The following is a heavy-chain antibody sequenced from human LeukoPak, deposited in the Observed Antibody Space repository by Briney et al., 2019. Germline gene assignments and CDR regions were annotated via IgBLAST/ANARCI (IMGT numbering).Heavy chain of an antibody. V-gene: IGHV3-23*01. D-gene: IGHD6-6*01. CDR2: ISGGATIT. J-gene: IGHJ4*02. Sequence: GGSLRLSCAASGFTFTTYPMGWVRRAPGKGLEGGSGISGGATITVYADSVNGRFTISRDNSRNTLYLQMNSLRAEDTAVYYCVTRGAARSFDYWGQGTLVTVSS. CDR1: GFTFTTYP. CDR3: VTRGAARSFDY.